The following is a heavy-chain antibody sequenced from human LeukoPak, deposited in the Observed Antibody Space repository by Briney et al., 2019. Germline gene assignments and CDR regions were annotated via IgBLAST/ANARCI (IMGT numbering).Heavy chain of an antibody. D-gene: IGHD2-15*01. J-gene: IGHJ3*02. CDR3: ARDRGGSCYGCAFDI. V-gene: IGHV4-59*01. Sequence: SETLSLTCTVSGGSISSYYWSWIRQPPGKGLEWIGYIYYSGSTNYNPSLKSRVTISVDTSKNQFSLKLSSVAAADTAVYYCARDRGGSCYGCAFDIWGQGTMVTVSS. CDR1: GGSISSYY. CDR2: IYYSGST.